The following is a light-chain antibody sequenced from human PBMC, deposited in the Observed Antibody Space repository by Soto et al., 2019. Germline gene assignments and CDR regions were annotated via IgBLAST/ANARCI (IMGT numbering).Light chain of an antibody. Sequence: EIVMTQSTATLSVSPGERATLSCRASQSLNTVGQYFSDYLAWYQQKPGQAPRLLIHGASIRATGVPARFSGSGSGTEFTLTISSLQSEDFAVYFCQQYALWPLTFGGGTNVEIK. CDR1: QSLNTVGQYFSDY. J-gene: IGKJ4*01. CDR2: GAS. CDR3: QQYALWPLT. V-gene: IGKV3-15*01.